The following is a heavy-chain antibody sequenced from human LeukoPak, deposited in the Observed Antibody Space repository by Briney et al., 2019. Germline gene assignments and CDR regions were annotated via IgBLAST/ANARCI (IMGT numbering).Heavy chain of an antibody. CDR1: GGTFSSYA. V-gene: IGHV1-69*04. J-gene: IGHJ3*02. CDR3: ARFNLYQYCSSTSCYEELDAFDI. Sequence: GASVKVSCKASGGTFSSYAISWVRQAPGQGLEWMGRIIPILGIANYAQKFQGRVTITADKSTSTAYKELSSLRSEDTAVYYCARFNLYQYCSSTSCYEELDAFDIWGQGTMVTVSS. CDR2: IIPILGIA. D-gene: IGHD2-2*01.